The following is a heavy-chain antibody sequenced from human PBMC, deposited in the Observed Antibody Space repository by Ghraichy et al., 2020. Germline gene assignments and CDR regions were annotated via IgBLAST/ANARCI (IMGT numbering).Heavy chain of an antibody. J-gene: IGHJ4*02. D-gene: IGHD1-7*01. CDR3: ARHWNYRLEEYYFDY. CDR2: INPNSGGT. CDR1: GYTFTGYY. Sequence: ASVKVSCKASGYTFTGYYMHWVRQAPGQGLEWMGWINPNSGGTNYAQKFQGRVTMTRDTSISTAYMELSRLRSDDTAVYYCARHWNYRLEEYYFDYWGQGTLVTVSS. V-gene: IGHV1-2*02.